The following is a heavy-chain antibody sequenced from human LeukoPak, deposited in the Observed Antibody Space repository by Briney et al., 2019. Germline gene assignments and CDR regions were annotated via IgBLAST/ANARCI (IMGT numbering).Heavy chain of an antibody. CDR3: ARDWGVSARPGYMDV. CDR2: IYYSGST. V-gene: IGHV4-59*01. J-gene: IGHJ6*03. D-gene: IGHD6-6*01. Sequence: SETLSLTCTVSGGSISNYYWSWIRQPPGKGLEWIGYIYYSGSTKYNPSLKSRVTISVDTSKNQFSLRLSPVTAADTAVYYCARDWGVSARPGYMDVWGKGITVTVSS. CDR1: GGSISNYY.